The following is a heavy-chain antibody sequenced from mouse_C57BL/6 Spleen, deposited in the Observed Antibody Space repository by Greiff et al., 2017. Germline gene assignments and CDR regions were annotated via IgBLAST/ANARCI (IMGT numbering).Heavy chain of an antibody. D-gene: IGHD1-1*01. J-gene: IGHJ2*01. CDR1: GFNIKDYY. V-gene: IGHV14-2*01. CDR3: ARGDGSSYGY. CDR2: IDPEDGDT. Sequence: VQLQQSGAELVKPGASVKLSCTASGFNIKDYYMHWVKQRTEQGLEWIGRIDPEDGDTKYAPKFQGKATITADTSSNTAYLQLSSLTSEDTAVYYCARGDGSSYGYWGQGTTLTVSS.